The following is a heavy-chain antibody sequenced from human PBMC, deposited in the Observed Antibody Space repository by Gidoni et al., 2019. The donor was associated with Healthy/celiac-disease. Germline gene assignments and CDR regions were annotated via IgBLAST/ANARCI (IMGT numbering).Heavy chain of an antibody. Sequence: QLQLQESGPGLVKPSETLSLTCTVSGGSISSSSYYWGWIRQPPGKGLEWIGSSYYSGSTYYNPSLKSRVTISVDTSKNQFSLKLSSVTAADTAVYYCARRGQQLVWGYWGQGTLVTVSS. CDR2: SYYSGST. J-gene: IGHJ4*02. V-gene: IGHV4-39*01. D-gene: IGHD6-13*01. CDR3: ARRGQQLVWGY. CDR1: GGSISSSSYY.